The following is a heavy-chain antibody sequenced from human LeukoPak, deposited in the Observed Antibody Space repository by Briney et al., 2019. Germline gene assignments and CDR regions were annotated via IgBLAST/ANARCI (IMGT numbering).Heavy chain of an antibody. Sequence: SETLSLTCTVSGVSISSYYWSWIRQPAGKGLEWIGRIYTSGSTNYNPSLKSRVTMSVDTSKNQFSLKLSSVTAADTAVYYCARDLIWYSGYLFDYWGQGTLVTVSS. V-gene: IGHV4-4*07. J-gene: IGHJ4*02. CDR2: IYTSGST. CDR3: ARDLIWYSGYLFDY. D-gene: IGHD5-12*01. CDR1: GVSISSYY.